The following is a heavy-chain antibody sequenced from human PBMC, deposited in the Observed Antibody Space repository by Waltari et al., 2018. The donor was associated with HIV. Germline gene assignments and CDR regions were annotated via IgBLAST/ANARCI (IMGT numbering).Heavy chain of an antibody. CDR1: GDSLNSRTYY. D-gene: IGHD3-9*01. V-gene: IGHV4-39*01. J-gene: IGHJ4*02. Sequence: KLQQSGPRLVNPSETLTLTCSVSGDSLNSRTYYWGWIRQSPGKGLEYLGSVYYSGSSYHNPSLNSRLTLSADTSKNQLSLRLISVTATDTGVYYCARQYAWFDILTGSPPTYFFDSWGPGTLVTVSS. CDR3: ARQYAWFDILTGSPPTYFFDS. CDR2: VYYSGSS.